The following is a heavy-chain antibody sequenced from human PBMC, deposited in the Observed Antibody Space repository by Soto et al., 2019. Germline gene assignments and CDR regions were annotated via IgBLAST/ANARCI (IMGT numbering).Heavy chain of an antibody. Sequence: PSETLSLTCAVSGGSISSSNWWSWVRQPPGKGLEWIGEIYHSGSTNYNPSLKSRVTISVDKSKNQFSLKLSSVTAADTAVYYCARYPGELSGSFDYWGQGTLVTVSS. CDR1: GGSISSSNW. CDR3: ARYPGELSGSFDY. CDR2: IYHSGST. J-gene: IGHJ4*02. V-gene: IGHV4-4*02. D-gene: IGHD3-16*02.